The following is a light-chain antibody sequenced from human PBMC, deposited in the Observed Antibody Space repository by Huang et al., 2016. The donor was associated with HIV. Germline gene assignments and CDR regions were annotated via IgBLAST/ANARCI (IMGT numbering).Light chain of an antibody. CDR3: QQYNNWPPEVT. CDR1: QSVNTN. Sequence: EIVMTQSPATLSVSPGERATFSCRASQSVNTNLAWYQQKPGRTPRLLIYDASTRARGTPARFSGSGAGAEFTLTISSLQSEDFGIDYCQQYNNWPPEVTFGQGTRLEIK. V-gene: IGKV3D-15*01. CDR2: DAS. J-gene: IGKJ5*01.